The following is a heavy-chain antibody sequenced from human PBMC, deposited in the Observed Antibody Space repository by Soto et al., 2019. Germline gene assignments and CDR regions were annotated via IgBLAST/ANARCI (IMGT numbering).Heavy chain of an antibody. V-gene: IGHV3-48*01. CDR3: AKGGSIAVAGNPTDY. J-gene: IGHJ4*02. D-gene: IGHD6-19*01. Sequence: GGSLRLSCAASGFTFSSYSMNWVRQAPGKGLEWVSYISSSSSTIYYADSVKGRFTISRDNAKNSLYLQMNSLRAEDTAVYYCAKGGSIAVAGNPTDYWGQGTLVTVSS. CDR2: ISSSSSTI. CDR1: GFTFSSYS.